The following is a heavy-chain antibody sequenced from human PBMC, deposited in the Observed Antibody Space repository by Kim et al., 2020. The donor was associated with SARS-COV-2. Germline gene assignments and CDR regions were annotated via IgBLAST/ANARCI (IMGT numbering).Heavy chain of an antibody. Sequence: KGRFNISRDNAKNALYLQMNSLRAEDTAVYYCARDHCSSTSCYFYYGMVVWGQGTTVTASS. D-gene: IGHD2-2*01. J-gene: IGHJ6*02. V-gene: IGHV3-11*06. CDR3: ARDHCSSTSCYFYYGMVV.